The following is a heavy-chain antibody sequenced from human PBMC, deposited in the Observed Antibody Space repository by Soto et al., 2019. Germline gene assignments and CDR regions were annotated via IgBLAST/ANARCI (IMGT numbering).Heavy chain of an antibody. J-gene: IGHJ5*02. CDR1: GYSISSGYH. Sequence: PSETLSLTCAVSGYSISSGYHWGWIRQPPGKGLEWIGSIYHSGSTYYNPSLKSRVTISVDTSKNQFSLKLSSVTAADTAVYYCASATPGYCSSTSCYPGWFDPWGQGTLVTVSS. V-gene: IGHV4-38-2*01. CDR2: IYHSGST. D-gene: IGHD2-2*01. CDR3: ASATPGYCSSTSCYPGWFDP.